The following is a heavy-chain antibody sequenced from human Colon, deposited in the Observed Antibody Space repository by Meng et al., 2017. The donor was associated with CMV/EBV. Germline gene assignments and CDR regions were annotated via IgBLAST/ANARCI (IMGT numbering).Heavy chain of an antibody. D-gene: IGHD3-16*01. CDR3: VGHQGGPREGVRLV. J-gene: IGHJ4*02. V-gene: IGHV3-30*02. CDR1: GFTFSNHA. Sequence: GESLKISCVGSGFTFSNHAIHWVRQAPGKGLVWLSFIDINGQNRYNVDIVKGRFTVSKDKSKNTVFLQMNSLKVEDTAVYFCVGHQGGPREGVRLVWGQGTLVTVSS. CDR2: IDINGQNR.